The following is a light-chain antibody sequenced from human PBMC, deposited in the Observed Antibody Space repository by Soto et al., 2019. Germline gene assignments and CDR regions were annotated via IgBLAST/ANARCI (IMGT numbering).Light chain of an antibody. CDR3: QSYDSSHYV. CDR1: SSNIGAGYD. V-gene: IGLV1-40*01. Sequence: QSVLTQPPSVSGAPGQRVTISCTGSSSNIGAGYDVHWYQQLPGTAPKLLIYGNSNRPSGVPDRFSGSKSGTSASLAITGLQAEDEADYYCQSYDSSHYVFGTGTKLTAL. J-gene: IGLJ1*01. CDR2: GNS.